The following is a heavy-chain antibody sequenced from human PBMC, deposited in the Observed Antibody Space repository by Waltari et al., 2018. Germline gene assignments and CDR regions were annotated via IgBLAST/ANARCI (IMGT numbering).Heavy chain of an antibody. CDR2: IYSGGST. CDR1: AITFSSYA. CDR3: AKDLVGATRGLSYYFDY. Sequence: EVQLLESGGGLVQPGGSLRLSCAASAITFSSYAMSWVRQAPGKGLEWVSVIYSGGSTYYADSVKGRFTISRDNSKNTLYLQMNSLRAEDTAVYYCAKDLVGATRGLSYYFDYWGQGTLVTVSS. J-gene: IGHJ4*02. V-gene: IGHV3-23*03. D-gene: IGHD1-26*01.